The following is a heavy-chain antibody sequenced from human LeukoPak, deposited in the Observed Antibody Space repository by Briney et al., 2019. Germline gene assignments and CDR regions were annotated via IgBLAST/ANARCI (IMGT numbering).Heavy chain of an antibody. CDR1: GGSFSGYY. CDR3: ARDQGGGSYRHAIDV. CDR2: INHSGST. V-gene: IGHV4-34*01. Sequence: SETLSLTCAVYGGSFSGYYWSWIRQPPGKGLEWIGEINHSGSTNYNPSLKSRVTISVDMSKNQFSLRLTSGTAADTAVYYCARDQGGGSYRHAIDVWGQGKMVTVSS. J-gene: IGHJ3*01. D-gene: IGHD1-26*01.